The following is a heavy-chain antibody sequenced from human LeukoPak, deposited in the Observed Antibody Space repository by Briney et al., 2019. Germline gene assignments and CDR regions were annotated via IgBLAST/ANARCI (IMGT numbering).Heavy chain of an antibody. CDR3: AREAYDWNYAFDY. D-gene: IGHD1-7*01. Sequence: GASVKVSCKASGYTFTGYYMHWVRQAPGQGLEWMGWINPNSGGTNYAQKFQGRVTMTRDTSISTAYMELSRLRSDDTAVYYCAREAYDWNYAFDYWGQGTLVTVSS. J-gene: IGHJ4*02. CDR2: INPNSGGT. V-gene: IGHV1-2*02. CDR1: GYTFTGYY.